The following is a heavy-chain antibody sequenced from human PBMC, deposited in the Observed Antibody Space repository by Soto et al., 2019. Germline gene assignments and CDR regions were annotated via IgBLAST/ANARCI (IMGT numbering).Heavy chain of an antibody. CDR1: GYTFTSYA. D-gene: IGHD6-19*01. V-gene: IGHV1-3*01. CDR2: INAGNGNT. CDR3: AREPPWGAVAGIFDY. Sequence: QVPLVQSGAEVKKPGASVKVSCKASGYTFTSYAMHWVRQAPGQRLEWMGWINAGNGNTKYSQKFQGRVTITRDTSASTAYMELSSLRSEDTAVYYCAREPPWGAVAGIFDYWGQGTLVTVSS. J-gene: IGHJ4*02.